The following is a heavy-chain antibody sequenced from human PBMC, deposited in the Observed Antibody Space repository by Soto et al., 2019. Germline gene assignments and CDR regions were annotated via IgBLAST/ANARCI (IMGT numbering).Heavy chain of an antibody. CDR2: IYHGGSP. CDR1: GGSISSTNW. CDR3: ARTTRWVTTDVFDI. D-gene: IGHD4-17*01. Sequence: SETLSLTCVVSGGSISSTNWWTWVRQPPGKRLEWIGEIYHGGSPTYSPSLRGRATISVDKSNNQFSLRLRSVTAADTAVYYCARTTRWVTTDVFDIWGQGTMVTVSS. J-gene: IGHJ3*02. V-gene: IGHV4-4*02.